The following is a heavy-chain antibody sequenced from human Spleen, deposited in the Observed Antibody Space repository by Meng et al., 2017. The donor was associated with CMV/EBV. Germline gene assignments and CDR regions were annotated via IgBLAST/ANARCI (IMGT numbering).Heavy chain of an antibody. CDR1: GGTFNSHA. J-gene: IGHJ6*02. V-gene: IGHV1-69*13. CDR2: IIPIFGTS. D-gene: IGHD3-22*01. Sequence: SVKVSCKASGGTFNSHAIYWVRQAPGQGLEWMGGIIPIFGTSNYAQKFQGRLTITSDESTSSAYMELTRLRSEDTAVYYCARGTMREDAWGQGTTVTVSS. CDR3: ARGTMREDA.